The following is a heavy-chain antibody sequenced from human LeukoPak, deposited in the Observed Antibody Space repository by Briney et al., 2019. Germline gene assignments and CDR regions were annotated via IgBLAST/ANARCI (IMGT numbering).Heavy chain of an antibody. CDR1: GGSISSYY. Sequence: SETLSLTCTVSGGSISSYYWSWIRQPPGKGLEWIGYIYYSGSTNYNPSLKSRVTISVDTSKNQLSLKLTSMTAADTAVYYCARSTVGSLYGEVFQNWGQGTLVTVSS. CDR3: ARSTVGSLYGEVFQN. CDR2: IYYSGST. V-gene: IGHV4-59*08. J-gene: IGHJ4*02. D-gene: IGHD6-13*01.